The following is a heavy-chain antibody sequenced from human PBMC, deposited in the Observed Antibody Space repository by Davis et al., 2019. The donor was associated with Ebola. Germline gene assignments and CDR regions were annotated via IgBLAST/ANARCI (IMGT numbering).Heavy chain of an antibody. CDR2: IDSSASTT. Sequence: PGGSLRLSCAASESTFSSYELTWVRRAQGKGLEWVSYIDSSASTTYYAYSVKGRFTISRDNAQNSLFLKMNSLTDEDTALYYCAIEAPFCGGDCLDYWGQGTLVTVSS. V-gene: IGHV3-48*03. D-gene: IGHD2-21*01. CDR1: ESTFSSYE. J-gene: IGHJ4*02. CDR3: AIEAPFCGGDCLDY.